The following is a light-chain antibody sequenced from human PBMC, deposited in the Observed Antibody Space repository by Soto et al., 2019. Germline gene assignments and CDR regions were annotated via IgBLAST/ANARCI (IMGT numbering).Light chain of an antibody. CDR1: NSNVGAHYG. CDR2: SDN. Sequence: QSVLTQPPSVSGAPGQRVTLTCTGSNSNVGAHYGVHWYQKVPGAAPKLLIYSDNIRPSGVPDRFSGSRAGGTASLVITGLQDEDEADYYRQSYDSRLSHSVFGGGTQLTVL. CDR3: QSYDSRLSHSV. J-gene: IGLJ3*02. V-gene: IGLV1-40*01.